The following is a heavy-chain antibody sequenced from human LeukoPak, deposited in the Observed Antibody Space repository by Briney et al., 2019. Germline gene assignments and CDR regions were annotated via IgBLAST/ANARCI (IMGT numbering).Heavy chain of an antibody. Sequence: ASVKVSCKASGYTFTSYGISWVRQAPGQGLERMGWISAYNGNTNYAQKLQGRVTMTTDTSTSTAYMELRSLRSDDTAVYYCASSGGGYCSGGSCYNFDYWGQGTLVTVSS. CDR3: ASSGGGYCSGGSCYNFDY. D-gene: IGHD2-15*01. J-gene: IGHJ4*02. CDR1: GYTFTSYG. V-gene: IGHV1-18*01. CDR2: ISAYNGNT.